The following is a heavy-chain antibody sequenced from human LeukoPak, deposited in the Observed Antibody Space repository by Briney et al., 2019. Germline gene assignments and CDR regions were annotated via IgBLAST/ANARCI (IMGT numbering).Heavy chain of an antibody. CDR2: ISAYNGNT. J-gene: IGHJ4*02. D-gene: IGHD1-26*01. Sequence: ASVKVSCKASGYTFTGYYMHWVRQAPGQGLEWMGWISAYNGNTNYAQKLQGRVTMTTDTSTSTAYMELRSLRSDDTAVYYCARASGSYGYYFDYWGQGTLVTVSS. V-gene: IGHV1-18*04. CDR3: ARASGSYGYYFDY. CDR1: GYTFTGYY.